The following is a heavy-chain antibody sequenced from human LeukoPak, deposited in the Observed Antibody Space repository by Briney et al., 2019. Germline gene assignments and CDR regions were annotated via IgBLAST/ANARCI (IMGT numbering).Heavy chain of an antibody. Sequence: SETLSLTCTVSGGSISSGGYYWSWIRQPPGTGLEWIGYIYHSGSTYYNPSLKSRVTISVDRSKNQFSLKLSSVTAADTAVYYCARARVVPASRYFDLWGRGTLVTVSS. CDR3: ARARVVPASRYFDL. D-gene: IGHD2-2*01. J-gene: IGHJ2*01. CDR1: GGSISSGGYY. CDR2: IYHSGST. V-gene: IGHV4-30-2*01.